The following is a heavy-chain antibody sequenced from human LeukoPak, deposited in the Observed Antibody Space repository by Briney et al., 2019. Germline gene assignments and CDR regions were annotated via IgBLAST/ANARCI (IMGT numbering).Heavy chain of an antibody. J-gene: IGHJ4*02. CDR3: ARVNLFLEIIYDY. CDR2: INPSGGST. CDR1: GYTFPSYY. Sequence: ASVQVSCHASGYTFPSYYMHWVRPAPGQGLEWMGIINPSGGSTSYAQKFQGRVTMTRDTSTSTVYMELSSLRSEDTAVYYCARVNLFLEIIYDYWGQGTLVTVSS. D-gene: IGHD3-3*01. V-gene: IGHV1-46*01.